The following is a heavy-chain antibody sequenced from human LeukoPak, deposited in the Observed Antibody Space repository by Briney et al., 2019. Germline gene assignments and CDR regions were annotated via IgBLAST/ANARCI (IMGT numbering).Heavy chain of an antibody. J-gene: IGHJ4*02. CDR3: VKDRDVVVPAASLLY. V-gene: IGHV3-64D*06. CDR2: ISSNGGST. Sequence: GGSLRLSCSASGFTFSSYAMHWVRQAPGKGLECVSAISSNGGSTYYADSVKGRFTISRDNSKNTLYLQMSSLRAEDTAVYYCVKDRDVVVPAASLLYWGQGTLVTVSS. CDR1: GFTFSSYA. D-gene: IGHD2-2*01.